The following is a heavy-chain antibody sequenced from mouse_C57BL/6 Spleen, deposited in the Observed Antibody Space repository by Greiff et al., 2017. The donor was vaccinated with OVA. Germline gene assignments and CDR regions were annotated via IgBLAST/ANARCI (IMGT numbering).Heavy chain of an antibody. V-gene: IGHV1-52*01. CDR1: GYNFTSYW. CDR2: IDPSDSET. J-gene: IGHJ2*01. Sequence: VQLQQPGAELVRPGSSVKLSCKASGYNFTSYWMHWVKQRPIQGLEWIGNIDPSDSETHYNQKFKDKATLTVDKSSSTAYMQLSSLTSEDSAVYYCARGTTTVVATRGYYFDYWGQGTTLTVSS. D-gene: IGHD1-1*01. CDR3: ARGTTTVVATRGYYFDY.